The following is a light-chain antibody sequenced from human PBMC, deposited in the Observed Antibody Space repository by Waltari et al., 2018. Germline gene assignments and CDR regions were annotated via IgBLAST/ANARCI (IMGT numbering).Light chain of an antibody. V-gene: IGKV3-20*01. CDR2: GAS. CDR1: QSVSRNF. Sequence: EIVLTQSPGTLSLSPGDRATLSCRASQSVSRNFLAWYQQKPGQAHWLRIYGASSRATGIPDKFSGSGSGTDFSLTINRLGPEDFAVYYCQQYGRSPLTFGGGTKVEIK. CDR3: QQYGRSPLT. J-gene: IGKJ4*01.